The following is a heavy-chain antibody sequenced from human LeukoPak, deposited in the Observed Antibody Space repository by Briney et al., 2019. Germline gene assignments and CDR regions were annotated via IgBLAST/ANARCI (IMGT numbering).Heavy chain of an antibody. CDR1: GFTFSGYA. CDR3: ARASEIYSSTHVDY. V-gene: IGHV3-23*01. J-gene: IGHJ4*02. D-gene: IGHD6-13*01. Sequence: GGSLRLSCAASGFTFSGYAMSWVRQAPGKGLEWVSGISGSGGSTYYADSVKGRFTISRDNSKNTLYLQMNSLRAEDTAVYYCARASEIYSSTHVDYWGQGTLVTVSS. CDR2: ISGSGGST.